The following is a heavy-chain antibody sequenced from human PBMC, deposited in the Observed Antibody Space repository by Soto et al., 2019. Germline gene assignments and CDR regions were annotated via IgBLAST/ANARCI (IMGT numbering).Heavy chain of an antibody. D-gene: IGHD3-22*01. V-gene: IGHV3-23*01. CDR2: LSFSSSNT. CDR3: AKSTLVVVVIHEFDY. CDR1: GFIFHLYA. J-gene: IGHJ4*02. Sequence: GGSLRLSCAGSGFIFHLYAMSWVRQAPGKGLEWVSTLSFSSSNTYYADSVKGRFTISRDNSKNTLSLQMNSLRAEDTAVYYCAKSTLVVVVIHEFDYWGQGTLVTVSS.